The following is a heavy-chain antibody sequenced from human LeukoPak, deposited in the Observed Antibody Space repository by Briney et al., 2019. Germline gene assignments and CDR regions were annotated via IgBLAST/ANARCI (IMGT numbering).Heavy chain of an antibody. CDR3: ARESGYYDSSGYFVWFDP. V-gene: IGHV7-4-1*02. D-gene: IGHD3-22*01. Sequence: ASVKVSCKASGYTFTSYAMSWVRQAPGQGLEWMGWINTNTGNPTYAQGFTGRFVFSLDTSASTAYLQISSLKAEDTAVYYCARESGYYDSSGYFVWFDPWGQGTLVTVSS. CDR1: GYTFTSYA. J-gene: IGHJ5*02. CDR2: INTNTGNP.